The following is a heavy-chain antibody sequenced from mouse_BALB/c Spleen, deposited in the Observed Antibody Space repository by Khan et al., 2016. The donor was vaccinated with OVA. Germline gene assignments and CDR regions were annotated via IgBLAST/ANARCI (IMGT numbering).Heavy chain of an antibody. Sequence: VQLKESGPDLVKPGTSVKMSCKASGYIFTNYLIHWVKQKPGQGLEWIGYINPYNGATKYNEKFKGKATLTSDKSSITAYMELSSLTSEDSAFYSCARGNLQAYYFDYWGQGTTLTGSS. V-gene: IGHV1S136*01. CDR2: INPYNGAT. CDR3: ARGNLQAYYFDY. J-gene: IGHJ2*01. D-gene: IGHD3-2*02. CDR1: GYIFTNYL.